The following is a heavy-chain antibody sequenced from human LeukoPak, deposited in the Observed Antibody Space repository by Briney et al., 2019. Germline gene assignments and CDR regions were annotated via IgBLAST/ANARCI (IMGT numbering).Heavy chain of an antibody. Sequence: GGSLRLSCAASGFTFSSYGMHWVRQAPGKGLEWVAVIWYDGSNKYYADSVKGRFTISRDNSKNTLYLQMNSLRAEDTAVYYCARDGNYGGKGHCFDYWGQGTLVTVSS. CDR3: ARDGNYGGKGHCFDY. J-gene: IGHJ4*02. CDR1: GFTFSSYG. CDR2: IWYDGSNK. V-gene: IGHV3-33*01. D-gene: IGHD4-23*01.